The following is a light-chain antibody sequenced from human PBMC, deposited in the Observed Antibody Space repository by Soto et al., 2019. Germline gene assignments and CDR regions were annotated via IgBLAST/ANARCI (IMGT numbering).Light chain of an antibody. V-gene: IGKV3-15*01. CDR2: FTS. J-gene: IGKJ4*01. Sequence: EIVMTQSPATLSVSPGERATLSCRASQSLSNHLAWYQQKPGQAPRLLIYFTSTRATGIPARFSGSGSGTEFTLTISSLQSEDFAVYYCQQYNTWPLTFGGGTKVETK. CDR3: QQYNTWPLT. CDR1: QSLSNH.